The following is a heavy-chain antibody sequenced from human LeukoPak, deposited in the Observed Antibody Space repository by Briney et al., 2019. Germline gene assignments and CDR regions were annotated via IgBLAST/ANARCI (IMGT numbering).Heavy chain of an antibody. CDR1: GGSIRSSSYY. V-gene: IGHV4-39*01. CDR3: ARKDYGDFYFDY. D-gene: IGHD4-17*01. J-gene: IGHJ4*02. Sequence: PSETLSLTCSVSGGSIRSSSYYWDWIRQPPGKGPEWIRRIYYSGSTYYNPSLKSRVTISVDTSKNQLSLKLSSVTAADTAVYYCARKDYGDFYFDYWGQGTLVTVSS. CDR2: IYYSGST.